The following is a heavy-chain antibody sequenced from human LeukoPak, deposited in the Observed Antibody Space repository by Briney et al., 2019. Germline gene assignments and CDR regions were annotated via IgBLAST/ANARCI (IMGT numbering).Heavy chain of an antibody. J-gene: IGHJ5*02. CDR3: ARSGYCSSTSCYNWFDP. Sequence: SETLSPTCTVSGGSISSYYWSWIRQPPGKGLEWIGYIYYSGSTNYNPSLKSRVTISVDTSKNQFSLKLSSVTAADTAVYYCARSGYCSSTSCYNWFDPWGQGTLVTVSS. CDR2: IYYSGST. D-gene: IGHD2-2*01. CDR1: GGSISSYY. V-gene: IGHV4-59*08.